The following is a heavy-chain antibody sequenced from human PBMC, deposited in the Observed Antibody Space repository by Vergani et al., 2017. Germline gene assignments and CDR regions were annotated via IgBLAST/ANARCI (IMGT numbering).Heavy chain of an antibody. Sequence: EVQLLESGGGLVQPGGSLRLSCAASGFTFSSCAMSWVRQAPGKGLEWVGFVRNKEDGGTPEHAASVKGRFTISRDDSKAIAYLQMNSLKTEDTAVYYCTTGFPGSSWSTYWGQGTLVTVSS. CDR2: VRNKEDGGTP. CDR3: TTGFPGSSWSTY. J-gene: IGHJ4*01. V-gene: IGHV3-49*04. CDR1: GFTFSSCA. D-gene: IGHD6-13*01.